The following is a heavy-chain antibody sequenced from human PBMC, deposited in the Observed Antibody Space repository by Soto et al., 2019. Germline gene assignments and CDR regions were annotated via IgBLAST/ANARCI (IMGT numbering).Heavy chain of an antibody. Sequence: QVQLVQSGAEVKKPGASVKVSCKASGYTFTSYGISWVRQAPGQGLEWMGWISAYNGNTNYAQKLQGRVTMTTDTSTSTAYMELRSLRSDDTAVYYCARDPRIIITFGGVIVNKFDYWGQGTLVTVSS. J-gene: IGHJ4*02. CDR2: ISAYNGNT. CDR3: ARDPRIIITFGGVIVNKFDY. V-gene: IGHV1-18*01. D-gene: IGHD3-16*02. CDR1: GYTFTSYG.